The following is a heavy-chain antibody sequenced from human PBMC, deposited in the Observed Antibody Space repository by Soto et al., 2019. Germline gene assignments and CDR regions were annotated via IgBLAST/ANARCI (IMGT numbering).Heavy chain of an antibody. J-gene: IGHJ1*01. Sequence: QVQLVESGGGVVQPGRSLRVSCAASGFSFSSYGMHWVRQAPGKGLEWVALISNDGRNTYYADSVKGRFTISRDNSWTTVYLQMNGLRPEDTAVYYCAKDLARACSGGDCYSDKQYFHHWGQGTLVTVSS. V-gene: IGHV3-30*18. CDR1: GFSFSSYG. D-gene: IGHD2-15*01. CDR3: AKDLARACSGGDCYSDKQYFHH. CDR2: ISNDGRNT.